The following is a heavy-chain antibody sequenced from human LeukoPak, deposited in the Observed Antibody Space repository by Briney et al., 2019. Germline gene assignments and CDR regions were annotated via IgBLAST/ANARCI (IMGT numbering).Heavy chain of an antibody. CDR3: ARDGPSLYYYYYGMDV. Sequence: SETLSLTCAVYGGSFSGYYWSWIRQPPGKGLEWIGEINHSGSTNYNPSLKSRVTISVDTSKNQFSLKLSSVTAADTAVYHCARDGPSLYYYYYGMDVWGQGTTVTVSS. CDR1: GGSFSGYY. J-gene: IGHJ6*02. V-gene: IGHV4-34*01. CDR2: INHSGST.